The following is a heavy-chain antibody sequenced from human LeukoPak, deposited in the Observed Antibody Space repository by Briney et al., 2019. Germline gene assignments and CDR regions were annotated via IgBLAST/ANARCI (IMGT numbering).Heavy chain of an antibody. J-gene: IGHJ6*03. CDR2: INSDGSST. D-gene: IGHD2-21*02. CDR3: AREGTYCGGDCYSPYYYDYYMDV. V-gene: IGHV3-74*01. CDR1: GFTFSSYW. Sequence: GGSLRLSCAASGFTFSSYWMHWVRQAPGKGLVWVSRINSDGSSTSYADSVKGRFTVSRDNAKNTLYLQMNSLRAEDTAVYYCAREGTYCGGDCYSPYYYDYYMDVWGKGTTVTVSS.